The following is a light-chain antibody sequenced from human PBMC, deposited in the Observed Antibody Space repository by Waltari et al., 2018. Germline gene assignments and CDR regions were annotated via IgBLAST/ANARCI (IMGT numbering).Light chain of an antibody. CDR1: QSISSW. CDR3: QQYNSYPWT. Sequence: DIQMTQSPSTLSASVGDIVTITCRASQSISSWLAWYQQKPGKAPKLLIYKASSLERSVPSRFSGSGSGTEFTLTISSLQPDDFATYYCQQYNSYPWTFGQGTKVEIK. J-gene: IGKJ1*01. CDR2: KAS. V-gene: IGKV1-5*03.